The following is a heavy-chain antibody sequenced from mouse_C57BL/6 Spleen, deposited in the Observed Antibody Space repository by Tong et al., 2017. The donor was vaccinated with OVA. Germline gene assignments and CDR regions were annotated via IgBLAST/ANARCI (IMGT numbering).Heavy chain of an antibody. CDR1: GYAFSSSW. Sequence: VQLQESGPELVKPGASVKISCKASGYAFSSSWMNWVKQRPGKGLEWIGRIYPGDGDTNYNGKFKGKATLTADKSSSTAYMQLSSLTSEDSAVYFCAREVATRGSSYYFDYWGQGTTLTVSS. J-gene: IGHJ2*01. D-gene: IGHD1-1*01. CDR2: IYPGDGDT. V-gene: IGHV1-82*01. CDR3: AREVATRGSSYYFDY.